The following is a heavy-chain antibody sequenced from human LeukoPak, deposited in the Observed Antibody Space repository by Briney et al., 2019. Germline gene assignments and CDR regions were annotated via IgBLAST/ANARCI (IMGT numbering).Heavy chain of an antibody. CDR3: ARDRSGYGNYFDF. CDR1: GGTFSSYA. J-gene: IGHJ4*02. D-gene: IGHD5-18*01. CDR2: ITKFGST. V-gene: IGHV1-69*06. Sequence: ASVKVSCKASGGTFSSYAISWVRQAPGQGLEWMGAITKFGSTNYAHNFVGRVTMTADKSTNTAYMELSSLKSDDTAVYYCARDRSGYGNYFDFWGQGTLVTVSS.